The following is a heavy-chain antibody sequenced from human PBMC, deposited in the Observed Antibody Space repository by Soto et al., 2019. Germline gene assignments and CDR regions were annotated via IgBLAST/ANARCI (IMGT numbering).Heavy chain of an antibody. CDR3: ARGNDWKSSTFDI. CDR2: VYYSGGT. Sequence: VQLQESGPGLVKPSETLSLTCTVAGGSLTDHYWNWFRQSPGKGLHWIGYVYYSGGTNYNPSLKSRVTMSVDTSKNQFSLNLRSVTAAETAVYYCARGNDWKSSTFDIWGQGTMVSVSS. V-gene: IGHV4-59*11. J-gene: IGHJ3*02. CDR1: GGSLTDHY. D-gene: IGHD2-21*01.